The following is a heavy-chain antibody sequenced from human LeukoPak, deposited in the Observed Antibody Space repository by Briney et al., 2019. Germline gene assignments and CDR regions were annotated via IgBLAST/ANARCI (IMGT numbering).Heavy chain of an antibody. V-gene: IGHV1-2*02. J-gene: IGHJ4*02. CDR1: EYSFTGYY. D-gene: IGHD2-15*01. CDR2: INPNSGGT. Sequence: GASVKVSCKASEYSFTGYYMHWVGPAPGQGLEWMGWINPNSGGTNYEQKFQGRVTMTRDTSISTAYMELTRLTSHDTAVYYWAREGYAGSCFDNWGQGTLVTVSS. CDR3: AREGYAGSCFDN.